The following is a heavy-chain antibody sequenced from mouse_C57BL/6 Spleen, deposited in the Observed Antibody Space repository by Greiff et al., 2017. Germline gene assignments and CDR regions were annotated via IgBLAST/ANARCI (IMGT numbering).Heavy chain of an antibody. J-gene: IGHJ4*01. D-gene: IGHD1-1*01. CDR1: GYTFTDHT. CDR3: ARLTTVVATDYYAMDY. CDR2: IYPRDGST. V-gene: IGHV1-78*01. Sequence: VKLQESDAELVKPGASVKISCKASGYTFTDHTIHWMKQRPEQGLEWIGYIYPRDGSTKYNEKFKGKATLTADKSSSTAYMQLNSLTSEDSAVYFCARLTTVVATDYYAMDYWGQGTSVTVSS.